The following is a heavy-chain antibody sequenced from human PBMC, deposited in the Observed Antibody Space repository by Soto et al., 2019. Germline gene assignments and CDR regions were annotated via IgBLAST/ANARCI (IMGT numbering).Heavy chain of an antibody. J-gene: IGHJ6*02. CDR3: ARGPLRFLEWAPHRPYYYYGLDV. Sequence: SETLSLTCAVYGGSFSGYYWSWIRQPPGKGLEWIGEINHSGSTNYNPSLKSRLTMSVDTSKNQFSLKLSSVTAADTSVYYCARGPLRFLEWAPHRPYYYYGLDVWGRQGTTVTVSS. CDR2: INHSGST. CDR1: GGSFSGYY. V-gene: IGHV4-34*01. D-gene: IGHD3-3*01.